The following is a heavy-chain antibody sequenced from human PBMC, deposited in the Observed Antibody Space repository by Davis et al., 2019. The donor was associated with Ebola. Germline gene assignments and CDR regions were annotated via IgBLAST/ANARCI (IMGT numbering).Heavy chain of an antibody. J-gene: IGHJ6*02. CDR2: INAGNGNT. D-gene: IGHD3-3*02. CDR3: ARGLGFLEWLSSVYYYYGMDV. Sequence: ASVKVSCKASGYTFTSYAMHWVRQAPGQRLEWMGWINAGNGNTKYSQKFQGRVTITRDTSASTAYMELSSLRSEDTAVYYCARGLGFLEWLSSVYYYYGMDVWGQGTTVTVSS. V-gene: IGHV1-3*01. CDR1: GYTFTSYA.